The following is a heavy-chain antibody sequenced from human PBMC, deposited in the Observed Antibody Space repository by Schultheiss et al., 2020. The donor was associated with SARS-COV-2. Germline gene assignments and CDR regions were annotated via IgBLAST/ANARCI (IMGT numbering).Heavy chain of an antibody. Sequence: GESLKISCAASGFTFSSYGMHWVRQAPGKGLEWVAVIWYDGSNKYYADSVKGRFTISRDNAKNSLYLQMNSLRAEDTAVYYCSMVRGVILIDYWGQGTLVTVSS. CDR2: IWYDGSNK. V-gene: IGHV3-33*03. J-gene: IGHJ4*02. CDR1: GFTFSSYG. D-gene: IGHD3-10*01. CDR3: SMVRGVILIDY.